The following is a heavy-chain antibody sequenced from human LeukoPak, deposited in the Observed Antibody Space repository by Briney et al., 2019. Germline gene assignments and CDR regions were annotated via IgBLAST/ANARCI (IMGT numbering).Heavy chain of an antibody. J-gene: IGHJ4*02. D-gene: IGHD5-24*01. CDR3: ARGGGGWLPFDY. V-gene: IGHV4-34*01. Sequence: SETLSLTCAVYGGSFSGYYWSWIRQPPGKGLEWIGEINHSGSTNYNPSLKSRVTISVDTSKNQFSLKLSSVAAADTAVYYCARGGGGWLPFDYWGQGTLVTVSS. CDR2: INHSGST. CDR1: GGSFSGYY.